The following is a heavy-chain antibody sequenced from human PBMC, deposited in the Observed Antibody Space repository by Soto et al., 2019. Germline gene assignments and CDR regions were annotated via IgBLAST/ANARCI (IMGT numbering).Heavy chain of an antibody. CDR1: GYTFTSYG. CDR3: ARGYCSGGSCYPYNYGMDV. D-gene: IGHD2-15*01. V-gene: IGHV1-18*01. J-gene: IGHJ6*02. Sequence: ASVKVSCRASGYTFTSYGISWVRQAPGQGLEWMGWISAYNGNTNYAQKLQGRVTMTTDTSTSTAYMELSSLRSEDTAVYYCARGYCSGGSCYPYNYGMDVWGQGTTVTVSS. CDR2: ISAYNGNT.